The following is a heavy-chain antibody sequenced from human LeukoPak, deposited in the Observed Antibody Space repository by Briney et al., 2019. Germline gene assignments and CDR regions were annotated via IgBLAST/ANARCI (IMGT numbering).Heavy chain of an antibody. CDR3: ARDRSGAYTRDWFDP. CDR2: IYNSESI. Sequence: SETLSLTCTLSGVSISGYYWSWIRQPAGHGLEWIGRIYNSESINYNPSLKSRVSMSIDTSKNQFSLRLNSVTAADTAVYYCARDRSGAYTRDWFDPWGQGVLVTVSS. V-gene: IGHV4-4*07. CDR1: GVSISGYY. D-gene: IGHD3-16*01. J-gene: IGHJ5*02.